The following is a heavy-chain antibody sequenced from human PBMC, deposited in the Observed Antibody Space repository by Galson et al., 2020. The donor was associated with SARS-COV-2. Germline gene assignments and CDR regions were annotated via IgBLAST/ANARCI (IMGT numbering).Heavy chain of an antibody. CDR2: IYSVGNT. D-gene: IGHD5-18*01. CDR3: ATQAPYTYAYGY. CDR1: GFTVRSNY. J-gene: IGHJ4*02. V-gene: IGHV3-66*01. Sequence: PCAASGFTVRSNYMTWVRQAPGKGLEWVSVIYSVGNTYYSDSVKGRFTISRDNSKNTLYLQMNSLRAEDAAVYYCATQAPYTYAYGYWGQGTLVTVSS.